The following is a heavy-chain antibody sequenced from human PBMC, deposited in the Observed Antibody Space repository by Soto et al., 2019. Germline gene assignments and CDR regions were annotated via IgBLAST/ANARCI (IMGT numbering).Heavy chain of an antibody. CDR1: GFSISTSGVG. Sequence: QISLKESGPTLVKPTPTLTLTCASSGFSISTSGVGVAWIRQPPVTALEWVALIYWDDDKNDSPSLHSSLTITKDTSKHQVVRTPTHIDPVDTPSYYCAHSGKPEFYAGSGDSSFDYWGQGTQVTVAS. V-gene: IGHV2-5*02. CDR2: IYWDDDK. D-gene: IGHD3-22*01. CDR3: AHSGKPEFYAGSGDSSFDY. J-gene: IGHJ4*02.